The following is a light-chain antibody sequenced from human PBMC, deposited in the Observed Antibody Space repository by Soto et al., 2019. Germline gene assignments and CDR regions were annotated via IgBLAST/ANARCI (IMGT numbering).Light chain of an antibody. CDR3: CSYTTSNTRQIV. J-gene: IGLJ1*01. CDR2: DVS. Sequence: QSALTQPASVSWSPGQSITISCTGTSSDVGGYNYVSWYQQHPGKATKFMIYDVSNRPSGVSNRFSGSKSGNTASLTISWLQAEDEADYYCCSYTTSNTRQIVFGTGTKVTVL. CDR1: SSDVGGYNY. V-gene: IGLV2-14*01.